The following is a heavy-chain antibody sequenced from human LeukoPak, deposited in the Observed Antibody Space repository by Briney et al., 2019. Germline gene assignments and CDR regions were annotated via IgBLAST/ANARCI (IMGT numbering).Heavy chain of an antibody. Sequence: ASVKVSCKASGYTLTNHFMHWVRQAPGQGLEWLGIINPSGGGSISYAQKFQGRVTMTRDTSTSTVYMELSSLRSEDTAVYYCAREGEWLDYFDYWGQGTLVTVSS. CDR1: GYTLTNHF. CDR2: INPSGGGSI. CDR3: AREGEWLDYFDY. V-gene: IGHV1-46*01. D-gene: IGHD6-19*01. J-gene: IGHJ4*02.